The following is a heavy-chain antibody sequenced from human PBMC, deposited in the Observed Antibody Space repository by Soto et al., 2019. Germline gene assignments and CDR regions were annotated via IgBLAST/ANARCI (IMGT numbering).Heavy chain of an antibody. CDR1: GGTFSSYA. Sequence: SVKVSCKASGGTFSSYAISWVRQAPGQGLEWMGGIIPIFGTANYAQKFQGRVTITADKSTGTAYMELSSLRSEDTAVYYCASTAARGRLYYYYGMDVWGQGTTVTVSS. J-gene: IGHJ6*02. V-gene: IGHV1-69*06. CDR2: IIPIFGTA. CDR3: ASTAARGRLYYYYGMDV. D-gene: IGHD2-2*01.